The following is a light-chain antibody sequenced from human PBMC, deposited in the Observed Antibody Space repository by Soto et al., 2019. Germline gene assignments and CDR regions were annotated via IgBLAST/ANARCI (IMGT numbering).Light chain of an antibody. J-gene: IGKJ5*01. CDR1: QSVSNS. V-gene: IGKV3-11*01. Sequence: EIVLTQSPATLSLSPGERVTLSCRASQSVSNSLAWYQQKPGQPPRLLIYDVSNRATGIPARFSGSGSGTDFTLTITSLEPEDFAVHFCHQRYNWPRVTFGQGTQLEI. CDR3: HQRYNWPRVT. CDR2: DVS.